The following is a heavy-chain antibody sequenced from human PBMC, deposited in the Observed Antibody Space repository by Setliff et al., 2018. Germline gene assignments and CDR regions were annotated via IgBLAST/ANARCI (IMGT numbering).Heavy chain of an antibody. CDR2: IVVGSGNT. J-gene: IGHJ4*02. D-gene: IGHD5-12*01. Sequence: SVKVSCKASGFTFTSSAMQWVRQARGQRLEWIGWIVVGSGNTNYAQKFQERVTITRDMSTSTVYMELSSLRSEDTAVYYCAVNSGYDTSYARFDYWGQGTLVTVSS. V-gene: IGHV1-58*02. CDR3: AVNSGYDTSYARFDY. CDR1: GFTFTSSA.